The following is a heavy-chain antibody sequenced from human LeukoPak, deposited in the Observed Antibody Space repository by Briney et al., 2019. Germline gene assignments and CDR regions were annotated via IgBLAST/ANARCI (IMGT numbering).Heavy chain of an antibody. CDR1: GGSISSSSYY. Sequence: SETLSLTCTVSGGSISSSSYYWGWIRQPPGKGLEWIGSIYYSGSTYYNPSLKSRVTISVDTSKNQFSLKLSSVTAADTAVYYCARQPDSVLRFLEWPAGWFDPWGQGTLVTVSS. D-gene: IGHD3-3*01. CDR3: ARQPDSVLRFLEWPAGWFDP. J-gene: IGHJ5*02. V-gene: IGHV4-39*01. CDR2: IYYSGST.